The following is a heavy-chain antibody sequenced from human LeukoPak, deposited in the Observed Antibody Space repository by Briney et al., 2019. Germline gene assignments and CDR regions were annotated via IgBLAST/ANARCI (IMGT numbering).Heavy chain of an antibody. V-gene: IGHV3-23*01. D-gene: IGHD2-2*01. CDR1: GFTFSNYA. CDR2: ISGSGGNT. CDR3: AKGVVVAPDVTPFDY. Sequence: GGSLRLSCAASGFTFSNYAMNWVRQAPGKGLQWVSSISGSGGNTYYADSVKGRFTISRDNSKNTLYLQMNSLRAEDTAVYYCAKGVVVAPDVTPFDYWGQGTLVTVSS. J-gene: IGHJ4*02.